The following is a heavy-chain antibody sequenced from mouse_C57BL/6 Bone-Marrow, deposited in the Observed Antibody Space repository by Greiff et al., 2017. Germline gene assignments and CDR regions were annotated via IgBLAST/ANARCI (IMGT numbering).Heavy chain of an antibody. Sequence: DVQLVESGGGLVQPGGSLKLSCAASGFTFSDYGMAWVRQAPRKGPEWVAFISNLAYSIYYADTVTGRFTLSRENAKNTLYLEMSSLRSEDTGRYDCARSYFYGSGPAWFAYWGQGTLVTVSA. V-gene: IGHV5-15*01. J-gene: IGHJ3*01. CDR1: GFTFSDYG. D-gene: IGHD1-1*01. CDR3: ARSYFYGSGPAWFAY. CDR2: ISNLAYSI.